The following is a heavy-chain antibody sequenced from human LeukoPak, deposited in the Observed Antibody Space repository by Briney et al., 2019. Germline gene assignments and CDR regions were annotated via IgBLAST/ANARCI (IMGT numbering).Heavy chain of an antibody. CDR3: ARHGRVYDFWSGIWGAFDI. V-gene: IGHV4-38-2*01. Sequence: KPSETLSLTCAVSGNSISSGYYWGWIRQPPGKGLEWIGSIYYSGSTYYNPSLKSRVTISVDTSKNQFSLKLSSVTAADTAVYYCARHGRVYDFWSGIWGAFDIWGQGTMVTVSS. J-gene: IGHJ3*02. CDR1: GNSISSGYY. CDR2: IYYSGST. D-gene: IGHD3-3*01.